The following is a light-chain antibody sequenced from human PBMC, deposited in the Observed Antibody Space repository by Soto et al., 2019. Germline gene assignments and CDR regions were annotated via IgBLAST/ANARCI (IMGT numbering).Light chain of an antibody. CDR1: SSDVGSYNL. V-gene: IGLV2-23*02. J-gene: IGLJ2*01. Sequence: QSVLTQPASVSGSPGQSITISCTGTSSDVGSYNLVSWYQQHPGKAPKLMIYEVSKRPSGVSNRFSASKSGNTASLTISGLQADDDADYYCCSYAGSRTYVAFGGGTKLTVL. CDR2: EVS. CDR3: CSYAGSRTYVA.